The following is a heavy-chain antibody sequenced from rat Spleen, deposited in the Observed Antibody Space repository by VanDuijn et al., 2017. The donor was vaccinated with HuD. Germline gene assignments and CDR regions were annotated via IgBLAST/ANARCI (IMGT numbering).Heavy chain of an antibody. J-gene: IGHJ4*01. Sequence: EVQLVESGGGLVQPGRSLKLSCAASGFTFSDYNMAWVRQAPKKGLEWVATISYDGSSSYYRDAVQGRFTIPRDNAKSTLYLQMDSLRSEDTATYYCARSILRGVMDAWGQGASVTVSS. V-gene: IGHV5-7*01. CDR1: GFTFSDYN. CDR3: ARSILRGVMDA. D-gene: IGHD1-7*01. CDR2: ISYDGSSS.